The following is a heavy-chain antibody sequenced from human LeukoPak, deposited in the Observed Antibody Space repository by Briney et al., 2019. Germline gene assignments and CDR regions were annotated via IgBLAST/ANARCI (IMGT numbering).Heavy chain of an antibody. Sequence: PGGSLRLSCEASGFTLSNYWMYWVRQAPGKGLVWVSRIISDGSSNYADSVKGRSTISRDNAKNTLYLQMNSLRAEDTAVYYCVRGVYASGSSPWGQGTLVTVSS. CDR2: IISDGSS. D-gene: IGHD3-10*01. J-gene: IGHJ5*02. CDR1: GFTLSNYW. CDR3: VRGVYASGSSP. V-gene: IGHV3-74*01.